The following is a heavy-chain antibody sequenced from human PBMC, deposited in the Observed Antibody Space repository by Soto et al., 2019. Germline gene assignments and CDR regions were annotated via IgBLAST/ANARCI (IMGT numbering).Heavy chain of an antibody. CDR1: GYTFTSYY. V-gene: IGHV1-46*03. Sequence: ASVKVSCKASGYTFTSYYMHWVRQAPGQGLEWMGIINPSGGSTSYAQKFQGRVTMTRDTSTSTVYMELSSLRSEDTAVYYCARAVIYSKRWRTEYFQLCAQRTLVTVSA. CDR2: INPSGGST. J-gene: IGHJ1*01. CDR3: ARAVIYSKRWRTEYFQL. D-gene: IGHD6-13*01.